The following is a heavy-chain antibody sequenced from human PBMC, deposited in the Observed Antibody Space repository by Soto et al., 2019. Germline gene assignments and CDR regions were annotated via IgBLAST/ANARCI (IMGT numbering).Heavy chain of an antibody. CDR3: ARAPKVSGSSQTRPDF. CDR2: ISQSGNT. Sequence: PSETLSLTCSIYSGSLSGYYWSWIRQPPGKGLEWIGEISQSGNTNCSPSLKSRVSISIDTSKKQFSLNLASVSAADTAVYYCARAPKVSGSSQTRPDFWGQGTLVTVSS. D-gene: IGHD6-6*01. CDR1: SGSLSGYY. J-gene: IGHJ4*02. V-gene: IGHV4-34*01.